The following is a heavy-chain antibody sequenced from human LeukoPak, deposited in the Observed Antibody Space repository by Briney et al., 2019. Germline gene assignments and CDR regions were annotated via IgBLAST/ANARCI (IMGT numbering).Heavy chain of an antibody. V-gene: IGHV3-23*01. D-gene: IGHD2-8*01. J-gene: IGHJ4*02. CDR3: AKWASSYAGSYLVH. CDR1: GFTFSSYA. Sequence: PGGSLRVSCAASGFTFSSYAMSWVRQAPGKGLEWVSTISGSAGTTYYADSVKGRFTISGDNSKNTLYLQMSSLRAEDTAVYYCAKWASSYAGSYLVHWGQGTLVTVSS. CDR2: ISGSAGTT.